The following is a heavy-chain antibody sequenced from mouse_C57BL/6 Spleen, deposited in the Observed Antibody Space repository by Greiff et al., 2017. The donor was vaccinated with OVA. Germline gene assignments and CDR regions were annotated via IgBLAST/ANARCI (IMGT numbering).Heavy chain of an antibody. D-gene: IGHD2-2*01. Sequence: QVQLQQPGAELVMPGASVKLSCKASGYTFTSYWMHWVKQRPGQGLEWIGEIDPSDSYTNYNQKFKGKSTLTVDKSSSTAYMQLSSLTSEDSAVYYCARKSTMVTSSHWYFDVWGTGTTVTVSS. CDR2: IDPSDSYT. CDR3: ARKSTMVTSSHWYFDV. J-gene: IGHJ1*03. CDR1: GYTFTSYW. V-gene: IGHV1-69*01.